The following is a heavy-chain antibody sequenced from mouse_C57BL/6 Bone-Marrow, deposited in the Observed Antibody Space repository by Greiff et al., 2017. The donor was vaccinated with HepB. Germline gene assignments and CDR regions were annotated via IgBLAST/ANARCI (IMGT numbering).Heavy chain of an antibody. D-gene: IGHD1-1*01. V-gene: IGHV1-26*01. Sequence: VQLKQSGPELVKPGASVKISCKASGYTFTDYYMNWVKQSHGKSLEWIGDINPNNGGTSYHQKFKGKATLTVDKSSSTAYMELRSLTSEDSAVYYWARSYDGSSCRWYFEDWGTGTTVTVSS. CDR3: ARSYDGSSCRWYFED. CDR2: INPNNGGT. CDR1: GYTFTDYY. J-gene: IGHJ1*03.